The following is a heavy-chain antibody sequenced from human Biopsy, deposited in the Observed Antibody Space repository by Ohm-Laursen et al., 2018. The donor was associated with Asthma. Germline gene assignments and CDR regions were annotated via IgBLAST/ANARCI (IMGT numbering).Heavy chain of an antibody. CDR3: ARRWRSYDSSNYYLDQ. CDR2: IHHLGNA. V-gene: IGHV4-4*02. CDR1: GGSISVSNW. J-gene: IGHJ4*02. Sequence: SDTLSLTCDVSGGSISVSNWWSWVRQPPGRGLEWIGQIHHLGNANYNPSLKSRVTMSVDKSKNQFSLKLTSVTAADTAAYFCARRWRSYDSSNYYLDQWGQGTLVTVSS. D-gene: IGHD3-22*01.